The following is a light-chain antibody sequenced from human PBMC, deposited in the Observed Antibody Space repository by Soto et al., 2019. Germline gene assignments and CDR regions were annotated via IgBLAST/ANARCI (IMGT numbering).Light chain of an antibody. Sequence: QSVLTQPPSASGSPGQSVTISCTGTSNDVGGSNYVSWYQQHPGKAPKLIIFEVIKRPSGVPGRFSGSKSGNTASLTVSGLQADDEADYYCSSYVGGNTVVFGGGTQLTVL. CDR3: SSYVGGNTVV. J-gene: IGLJ2*01. CDR1: SNDVGGSNY. V-gene: IGLV2-8*01. CDR2: EVI.